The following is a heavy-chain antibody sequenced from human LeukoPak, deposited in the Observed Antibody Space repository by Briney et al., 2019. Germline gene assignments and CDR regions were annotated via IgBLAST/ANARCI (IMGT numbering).Heavy chain of an antibody. D-gene: IGHD6-19*01. CDR1: GFTFSSYS. CDR2: ISSSSSYI. Sequence: GGSLRLSCAASGFTFSSYSMNWVRQAPGKGLEWVSSISSSSSYIYCADSVKGRFTISRDNAKNSLYLQMNSLRAEDTAVYYCARDGSYSSGWYEAFDIWGQGTMVTVSS. V-gene: IGHV3-21*01. J-gene: IGHJ3*02. CDR3: ARDGSYSSGWYEAFDI.